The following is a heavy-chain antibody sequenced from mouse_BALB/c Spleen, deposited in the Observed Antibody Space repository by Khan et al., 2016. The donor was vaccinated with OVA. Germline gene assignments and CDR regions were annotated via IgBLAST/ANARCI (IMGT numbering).Heavy chain of an antibody. D-gene: IGHD2-10*02. J-gene: IGHJ3*01. CDR3: ARRGLYGMFAY. V-gene: IGHV1-7*01. CDR1: GYTFTTYW. Sequence: QVQRKEPGAELAKPGASMKLSCKASGYTFTTYWMHWVKQRPGQGLEWIGYIDPTTGYTEINQKFKDRATLPTEQSSSTAYLQLSSLTSEDAAVYDCARRGLYGMFAYWGQGTLVTVSA. CDR2: IDPTTGYT.